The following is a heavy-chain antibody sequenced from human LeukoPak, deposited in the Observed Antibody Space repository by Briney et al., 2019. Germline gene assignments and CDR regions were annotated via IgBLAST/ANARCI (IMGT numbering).Heavy chain of an antibody. V-gene: IGHV3-15*01. CDR3: TTDSGHGYNPRGF. J-gene: IGHJ4*02. CDR2: IKSKTDGGTT. D-gene: IGHD5-24*01. CDR1: GFTFSNAW. Sequence: KTGGSLRLSCAASGFTFSNAWMSWVRQAPGKGLEWVGRIKSKTDGGTTDYAAPVIGRFTISRDDSKNTLYLQMSSLKTEDTAVYYCTTDSGHGYNPRGFWGQGTPVTVSS.